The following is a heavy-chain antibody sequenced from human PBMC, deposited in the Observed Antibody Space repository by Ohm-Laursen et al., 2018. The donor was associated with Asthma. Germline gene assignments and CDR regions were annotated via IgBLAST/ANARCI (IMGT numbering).Heavy chain of an antibody. J-gene: IGHJ4*02. Sequence: SQTLSLTCTVSGGSISSGGYYWSWIRQHPGKGLEWIGYIYYSGSTYYNPSLKSRVTISVDTSKNQFSLKLSSVTAADTAVYYCAAMTTVTTRGFDYWGQGTLVTVSS. CDR3: AAMTTVTTRGFDY. CDR2: IYYSGST. CDR1: GGSISSGGYY. V-gene: IGHV4-31*03. D-gene: IGHD4-17*01.